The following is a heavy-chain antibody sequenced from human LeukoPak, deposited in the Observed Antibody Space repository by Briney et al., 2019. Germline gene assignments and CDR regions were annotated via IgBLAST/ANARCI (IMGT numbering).Heavy chain of an antibody. CDR1: GGSISSYY. V-gene: IGHV4-59*08. Sequence: SETLSLTCTVSGGSISSYYWSWIRQPPGKGLEWIGYIYYSGSTYYNPSLKSRVTISVDTSKNQFSLKLTSVTAADTAVYYCARHYGPWGQGTLVTVSS. D-gene: IGHD4-17*01. CDR2: IYYSGST. J-gene: IGHJ5*02. CDR3: ARHYGP.